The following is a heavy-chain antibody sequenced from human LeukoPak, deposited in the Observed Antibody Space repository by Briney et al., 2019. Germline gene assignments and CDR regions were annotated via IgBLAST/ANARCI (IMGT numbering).Heavy chain of an antibody. J-gene: IGHJ4*02. CDR2: IGTASDT. CDR1: GFTFSNYD. CDR3: ARGADAAYDY. D-gene: IGHD1-26*01. V-gene: IGHV3-13*04. Sequence: GGSLRLSCAASGFTFSNYDMHWVRQTLGKGLEWVSVIGTASDTYYPGSVRGRFTISRENAKNSLYLQMNSLRVEDTALYYCARGADAAYDYWGQGTLVTVSS.